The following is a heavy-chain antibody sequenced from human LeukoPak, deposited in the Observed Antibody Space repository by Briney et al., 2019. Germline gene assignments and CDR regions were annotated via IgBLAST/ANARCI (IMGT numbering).Heavy chain of an antibody. D-gene: IGHD3-10*01. CDR2: TYYRSKWYN. CDR3: TCGTGTFDY. J-gene: IGHJ4*02. Sequence: PSQTLSLTCAISGDSVSRKSAAWNWIRQPPSRGLEWLGRTYYRSKWYNDYAVSVKSRIIINPDTSKNQFSLQLNSVTPEDTAVYYCTCGTGTFDYWGQGTLVTVSS. V-gene: IGHV6-1*01. CDR1: GDSVSRKSAA.